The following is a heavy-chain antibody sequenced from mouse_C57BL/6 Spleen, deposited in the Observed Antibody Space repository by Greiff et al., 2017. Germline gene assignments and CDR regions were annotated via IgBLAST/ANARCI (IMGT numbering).Heavy chain of an antibody. J-gene: IGHJ3*01. V-gene: IGHV1-26*01. CDR1: GYTFTDYY. Sequence: EVKLQESGPELVKPGASVKISCKASGYTFTDYYMNWVKQSHGKSLEWIGDINPNNGGTSYNQKFKGKATLTVDKSSSTAYMELRSLTSEDSAVYYCARWSYDGYYVETAWFAYWGQGTLVTVSA. CDR2: INPNNGGT. D-gene: IGHD2-3*01. CDR3: ARWSYDGYYVETAWFAY.